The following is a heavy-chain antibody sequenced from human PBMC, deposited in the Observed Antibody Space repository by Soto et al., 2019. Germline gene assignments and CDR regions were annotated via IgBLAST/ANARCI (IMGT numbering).Heavy chain of an antibody. V-gene: IGHV1-18*04. J-gene: IGHJ2*01. Sequence: QVRLVQSEGEVKKPRASVKVSCRASGYTFTNYDISWVRQVPGQGLEWMGWISTERDLTKYAQKFQGRVTMTTDTFTNTAYMELKSLRFDDAAVYYCARDPTANRASVYFDLWGRGTLVNVSS. CDR3: ARDPTANRASVYFDL. CDR2: ISTERDLT. CDR1: GYTFTNYD. D-gene: IGHD1-1*01.